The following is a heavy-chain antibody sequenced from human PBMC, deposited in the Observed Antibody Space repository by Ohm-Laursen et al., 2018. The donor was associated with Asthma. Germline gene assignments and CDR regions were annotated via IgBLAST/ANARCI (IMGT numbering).Heavy chain of an antibody. J-gene: IGHJ3*02. V-gene: IGHV1-69*01. Sequence: SSVKVSCKASGGTFSSYAISWVRQAPGQGLEWMGGIIPIFGTANYAQKFQGRVTITADESTSTAYMELSSLRSEDTAVYYCARVITGTGGVYDAFDIWGQGTMVTVSS. CDR3: ARVITGTGGVYDAFDI. CDR1: GGTFSSYA. D-gene: IGHD1-20*01. CDR2: IIPIFGTA.